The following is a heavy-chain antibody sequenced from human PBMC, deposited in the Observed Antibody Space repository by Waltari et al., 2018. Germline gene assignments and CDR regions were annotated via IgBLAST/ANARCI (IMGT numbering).Heavy chain of an antibody. CDR1: GGSISSSSYY. CDR2: IYYRGST. CDR3: ARRGSSGLLYGMDV. D-gene: IGHD3-22*01. V-gene: IGHV4-39*01. Sequence: QLQLQESGPGLVKPSETLSLTCTVSGGSISSSSYYWGWIRQPPGKGLEWIGSIYYRGSTYYNPSLKSRVTISVDTSKNQFSLKLSSVTAADTAVYYCARRGSSGLLYGMDVWGQGTTVTVSS. J-gene: IGHJ6*02.